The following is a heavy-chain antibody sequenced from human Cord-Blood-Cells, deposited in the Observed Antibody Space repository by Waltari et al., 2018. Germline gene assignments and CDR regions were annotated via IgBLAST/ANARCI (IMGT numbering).Heavy chain of an antibody. CDR3: AKLRRAAMDAFDI. CDR1: GFTFSSYA. CDR2: ISGSGGST. J-gene: IGHJ3*02. V-gene: IGHV3-23*04. Sequence: EVQLVESGGGLVQPGGSLRLSCEASGFTFSSYAMGWVPQAPGKGLEWVSAISGSGGSTYYADSVKGRFTISRDNSKNTLYLQMNSLRAEDTTVYYCAKLRRAAMDAFDIWGQGTMVTVSS.